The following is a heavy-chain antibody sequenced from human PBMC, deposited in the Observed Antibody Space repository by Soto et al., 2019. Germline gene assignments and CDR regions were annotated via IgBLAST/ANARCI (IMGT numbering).Heavy chain of an antibody. V-gene: IGHV3-64D*08. CDR3: VTGYYYDSSGYDTYFDY. D-gene: IGHD3-22*01. J-gene: IGHJ4*02. Sequence: PGGSLRLSCSASGFTFSSYAMHWVRQAPGKGLEYVSAISSNGGSTYYADSVKGRFTISRDNSKNTLYLQMSSLRAEDTAVYYCVTGYYYDSSGYDTYFDYWGQGTLVTVSS. CDR2: ISSNGGST. CDR1: GFTFSSYA.